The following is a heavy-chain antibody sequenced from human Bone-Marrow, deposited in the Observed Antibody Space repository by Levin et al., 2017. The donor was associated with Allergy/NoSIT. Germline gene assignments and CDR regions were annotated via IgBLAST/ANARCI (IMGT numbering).Heavy chain of an antibody. Sequence: PSETLSLTCTVSGGSISSGGYYWSWIRQHPGKGLEWIGYIYYSGSTYYNPSLKSRVTISVDTSKNQFSLKLSSVTAADTAVYYCARVGRSGYSLFDPWGQGTLVTVSS. CDR3: ARVGRSGYSLFDP. J-gene: IGHJ5*02. CDR2: IYYSGST. D-gene: IGHD3-3*01. V-gene: IGHV4-31*03. CDR1: GGSISSGGYY.